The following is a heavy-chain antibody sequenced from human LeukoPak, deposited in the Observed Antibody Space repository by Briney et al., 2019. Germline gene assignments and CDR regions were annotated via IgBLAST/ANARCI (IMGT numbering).Heavy chain of an antibody. V-gene: IGHV1-46*01. Sequence: ASVKVSGKASGYTFTSYYMHWVRQAPGQGLEWMGIINPSGGSTSYAQKFQGRVTMTRDMSTSTVYMELSSLRSEDTAVYYCARMELAQNWFDPWGQGTLVTVSS. CDR2: INPSGGST. D-gene: IGHD1-26*01. J-gene: IGHJ5*02. CDR1: GYTFTSYY. CDR3: ARMELAQNWFDP.